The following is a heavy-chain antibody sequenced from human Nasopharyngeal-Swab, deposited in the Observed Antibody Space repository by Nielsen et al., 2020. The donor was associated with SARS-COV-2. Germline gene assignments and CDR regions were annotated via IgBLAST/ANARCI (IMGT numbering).Heavy chain of an antibody. J-gene: IGHJ4*02. CDR3: ARVRQSGAYFPFDS. CDR1: GFTVSSNF. V-gene: IGHV3-53*01. Sequence: GGSLRLSCVASGFTVSSNFVSWVRQAPGKGLEWVSLLKSGGGTFYADSVRGRFTISRDNSRNTVYLQTNSLRAEDTAVYYCARVRQSGAYFPFDSWGLGTLVTVSS. CDR2: LKSGGGT. D-gene: IGHD1-26*01.